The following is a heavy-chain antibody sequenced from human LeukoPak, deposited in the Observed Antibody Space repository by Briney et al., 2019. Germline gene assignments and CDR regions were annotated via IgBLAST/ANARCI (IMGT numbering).Heavy chain of an antibody. V-gene: IGHV3-23*01. J-gene: IGHJ4*02. CDR3: AKDLSLQPELPF. Sequence: PGGSLRLSCATSGFTFSSYAMSWVRQAPGKGLEWVSTLSGPGGITFYADSVKGRFAMTRDTSKNTLYLQMNSLRAEDTAVYYCAKDLSLQPELPFWGQGTLVTVSS. D-gene: IGHD1-14*01. CDR1: GFTFSSYA. CDR2: LSGPGGIT.